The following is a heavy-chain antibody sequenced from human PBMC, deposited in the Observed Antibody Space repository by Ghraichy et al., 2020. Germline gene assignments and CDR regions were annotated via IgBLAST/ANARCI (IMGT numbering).Heavy chain of an antibody. CDR2: ITSSSRTI. CDR1: GFTFSSFS. D-gene: IGHD4-23*01. J-gene: IGHJ6*02. CDR3: ARASSVVRFFYYDAMDV. V-gene: IGHV3-48*02. Sequence: LSLTCAASGFTFSSFSMNWVRQAPGKGLEWLAYITSSSRTISYADSLKGRFTVSRDNAKNSLFLQMKSLTDEDTAVYYCARASSVVRFFYYDAMDVWGQGTSVTVSS.